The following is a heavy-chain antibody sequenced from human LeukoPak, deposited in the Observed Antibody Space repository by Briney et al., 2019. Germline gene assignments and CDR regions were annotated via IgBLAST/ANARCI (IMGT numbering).Heavy chain of an antibody. CDR1: GVSISSFY. D-gene: IGHD2-15*01. Sequence: SETLSLTCTVSGVSISSFYWSWIRQSPGKGLEWIGYIYYSGSTNYNPSLKSRVTISVDTSKNPFSLKLSSVTAADTAVYFCARDSLVGGDAFDIWGQGTMVTVSS. V-gene: IGHV4-59*01. CDR3: ARDSLVGGDAFDI. CDR2: IYYSGST. J-gene: IGHJ3*02.